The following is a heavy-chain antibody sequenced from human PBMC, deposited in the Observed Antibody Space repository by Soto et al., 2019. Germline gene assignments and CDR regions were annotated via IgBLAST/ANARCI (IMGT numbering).Heavy chain of an antibody. V-gene: IGHV4-59*01. CDR2: IYYSGST. Sequence: PSETLSLTCTVSGGSISSYYWSWIRQPPGKGLEWIGYIYYSGSTNYNPSLKSRVTISVDTSKNQFSLKLSSVTAADTAVYYCARGVADYGGNSDRGQGTPVTVSS. D-gene: IGHD4-17*01. CDR1: GGSISSYY. J-gene: IGHJ4*02. CDR3: ARGVADYGGNSD.